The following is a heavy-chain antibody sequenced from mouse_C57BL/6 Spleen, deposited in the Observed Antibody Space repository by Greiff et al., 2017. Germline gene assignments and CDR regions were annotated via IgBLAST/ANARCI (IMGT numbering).Heavy chain of an antibody. D-gene: IGHD2-3*01. CDR3: ARTGWTDFDV. V-gene: IGHV1-50*01. CDR1: GYTFTSYW. CDR2: IDPSDSYT. Sequence: VQLQQPGAELVKPGASVKLSCKASGYTFTSYWMQWVKQRPGQGLEWIGEIDPSDSYTNYNQRFKGKATLTVDTSSSTAYMQLSSLTSEDSAVYYCARTGWTDFDVWGTGTTVTVSS. J-gene: IGHJ1*03.